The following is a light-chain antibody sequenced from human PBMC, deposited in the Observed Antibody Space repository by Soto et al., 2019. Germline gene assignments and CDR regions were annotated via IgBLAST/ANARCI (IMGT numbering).Light chain of an antibody. J-gene: IGLJ2*01. Sequence: SYELTQPPSVSVAPGQTARFTCGGDNIGSKSVHWYQQKPGQAPVLVVYDDTGRPSGIPERFSSSNSGNTATLTISRVEAGDEADYYCQVWDSSSEVIFGGGTKLTVL. CDR1: NIGSKS. CDR2: DDT. V-gene: IGLV3-21*02. CDR3: QVWDSSSEVI.